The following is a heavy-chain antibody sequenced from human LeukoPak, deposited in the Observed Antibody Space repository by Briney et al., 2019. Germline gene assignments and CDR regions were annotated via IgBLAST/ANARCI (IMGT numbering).Heavy chain of an antibody. Sequence: ASVKVSCKASGGTFSSYAISWVRQAPGQGLEWMGGIIPIFGTANYAQKFQGRVTITTDESTSTAYMELSSLRSEDTAVYYCARGARGPGGHYYDYVWGSYRYQYFDYWGQGTLVTVSS. CDR1: GGTFSSYA. CDR2: IIPIFGTA. J-gene: IGHJ4*02. D-gene: IGHD3-16*02. V-gene: IGHV1-69*05. CDR3: ARGARGPGGHYYDYVWGSYRYQYFDY.